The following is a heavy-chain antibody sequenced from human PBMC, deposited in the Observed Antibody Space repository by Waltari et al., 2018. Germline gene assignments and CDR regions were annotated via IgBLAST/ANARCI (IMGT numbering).Heavy chain of an antibody. CDR3: ARRREYSGTYYAFDV. V-gene: IGHV3-74*01. CDR2: INSVGSTT. D-gene: IGHD3-10*01. Sequence: EMQLVVSGGGLVQPGGSLRLSCAASGFTFSGDWMPWVRQAPGKGLVWVSRINSVGSTTNYADARNGRFTISRDNAKNTLYLQMNSLRAEDTAVYFCARRREYSGTYYAFDVWGQGTMVIVSS. CDR1: GFTFSGDW. J-gene: IGHJ3*01.